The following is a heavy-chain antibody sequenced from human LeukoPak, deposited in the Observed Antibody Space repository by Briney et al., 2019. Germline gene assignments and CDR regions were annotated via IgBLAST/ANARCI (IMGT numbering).Heavy chain of an antibody. CDR3: AKVQDIFGVVNNWFDP. Sequence: GGSLRLSCAASGFTFSSYAMSWVRQAPGKGLEWVSAISGSGGSTYYEDSVKGRFTISRDNPKNTLYLQMNSLRAEDTAVYYCAKVQDIFGVVNNWFDPWGQGTLVTVSS. CDR1: GFTFSSYA. D-gene: IGHD3-3*02. J-gene: IGHJ5*02. V-gene: IGHV3-23*01. CDR2: ISGSGGST.